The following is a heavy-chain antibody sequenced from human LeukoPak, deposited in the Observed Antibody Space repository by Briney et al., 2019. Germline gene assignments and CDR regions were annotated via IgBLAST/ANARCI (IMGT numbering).Heavy chain of an antibody. D-gene: IGHD3-10*01. CDR3: ARDRYYDSGSYYN. J-gene: IGHJ4*02. CDR1: GGSISSSSYY. Sequence: SETLSLTCTVSGGSISSSSYYWGWIRQPPGKGLEWIGSIYYSGSTYYNPSLKSRVTISVDTSKNQFSLKLSSVTAADTAVYYCARDRYYDSGSYYNWDQGTLVTVSS. CDR2: IYYSGST. V-gene: IGHV4-39*02.